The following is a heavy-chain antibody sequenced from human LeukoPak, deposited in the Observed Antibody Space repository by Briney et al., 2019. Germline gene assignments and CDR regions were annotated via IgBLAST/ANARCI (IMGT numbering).Heavy chain of an antibody. D-gene: IGHD2-15*01. CDR2: ISYDGTNK. V-gene: IGHV3-30*01. CDR3: ARAVGDCSGGSCYSELDY. J-gene: IGHJ4*02. CDR1: GLTVSIYT. Sequence: GKSLRLSCAASGLTVSIYTMHWVRQASGKGLEWVALISYDGTNKYYADSVKGRFTISRDNSKSTLYLQMNSLRAEDTAVYYCARAVGDCSGGSCYSELDYWGQGALVTVSS.